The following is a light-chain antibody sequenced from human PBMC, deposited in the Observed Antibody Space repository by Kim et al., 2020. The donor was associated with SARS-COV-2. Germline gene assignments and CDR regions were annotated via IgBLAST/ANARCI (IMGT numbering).Light chain of an antibody. CDR2: AAS. CDR3: QQSYITPFT. J-gene: IGKJ3*01. Sequence: DIQMTQSPSSLSASVGDRVTITCRTTQSISSHLNWYQQKPGRAPKLLISAASTLQGGVPSRFSGSGSETDFTLTISSLKPDDFATYFCQQSYITPFTFGPGTKVDIK. CDR1: QSISSH. V-gene: IGKV1-39*01.